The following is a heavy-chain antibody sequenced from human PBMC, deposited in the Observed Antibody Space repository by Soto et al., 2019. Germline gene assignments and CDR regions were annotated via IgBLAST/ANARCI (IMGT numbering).Heavy chain of an antibody. CDR1: GGTFSSYA. Sequence: QVQLVQSGAEVKKPGSSVKVSCKASGGTFSSYAISWVRQAPGQGLEWMGGISPIFGTANYAQKFQGRVTITADESTSTAYMELSSLRSDDTAVYYCSSGVEYMNCDYYGMDVWGQGTPVTVSS. D-gene: IGHD1-1*01. J-gene: IGHJ6*02. V-gene: IGHV1-69*01. CDR3: SSGVEYMNCDYYGMDV. CDR2: ISPIFGTA.